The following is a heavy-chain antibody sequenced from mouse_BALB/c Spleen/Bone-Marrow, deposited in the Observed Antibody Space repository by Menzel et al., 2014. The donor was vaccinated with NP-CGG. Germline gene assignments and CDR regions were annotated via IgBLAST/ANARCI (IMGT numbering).Heavy chain of an antibody. Sequence: LQLKDSGGGLVQPGGSLKLSCAASGFDFSRYWMRWVRQAPGKGLEWIGEINPDSSTINYTPSLKDKFIISRDNAKNTLFQQMSKVRSEDTPTYYCARINYYGNVLVWGSGTTVTGSS. CDR2: INPDSSTI. CDR3: ARINYYGNVLV. CDR1: GFDFSRYW. D-gene: IGHD1-1*01. J-gene: IGHJ1*01. V-gene: IGHV4-1*02.